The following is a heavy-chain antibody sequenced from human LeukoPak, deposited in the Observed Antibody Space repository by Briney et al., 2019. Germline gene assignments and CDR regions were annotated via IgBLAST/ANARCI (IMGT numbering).Heavy chain of an antibody. J-gene: IGHJ3*02. Sequence: GGSLRLSCAASGFTFSSYSMNWVRQAPGKGLEWVSSISSSSSYIYYADSVKGRFTVSRDNAKNSLYLQMNSLRAEDTAVYYFAQGYPSGGSYLFDIWGKGKMFTVSS. D-gene: IGHD2-15*01. V-gene: IGHV3-21*01. CDR1: GFTFSSYS. CDR3: AQGYPSGGSYLFDI. CDR2: ISSSSSYI.